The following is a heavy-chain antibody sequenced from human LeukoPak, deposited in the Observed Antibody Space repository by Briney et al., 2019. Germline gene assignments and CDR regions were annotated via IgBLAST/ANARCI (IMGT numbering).Heavy chain of an antibody. CDR3: ARDDPITCSSTSCYENWFDP. Sequence: ASVKVSCKASGYTFTSYGISWVRQAPGQGLEWMGWISAYNGNTNYAQKLQGRVTMTTDTSTSTAYMELRSLRSDDTAVYYCARDDPITCSSTSCYENWFDPWGQGTLVTVSS. D-gene: IGHD2-2*01. CDR2: ISAYNGNT. V-gene: IGHV1-18*01. J-gene: IGHJ5*02. CDR1: GYTFTSYG.